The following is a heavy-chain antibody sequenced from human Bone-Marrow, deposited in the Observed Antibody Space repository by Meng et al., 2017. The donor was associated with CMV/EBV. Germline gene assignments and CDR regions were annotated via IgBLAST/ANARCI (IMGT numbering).Heavy chain of an antibody. D-gene: IGHD3-3*01. CDR3: ARGGDFSHSDY. Sequence: GGSLRLSCAASGFTVSSNYMSWVRQAPGKGLEWVSYISSSGSTIYYADSVKGRFTISRDNAKNSLYLQMNSLRVEDTAVYYCARGGDFSHSDYWGQGTLVTVSS. V-gene: IGHV3-11*04. J-gene: IGHJ4*02. CDR1: GFTVSSNY. CDR2: ISSSGSTI.